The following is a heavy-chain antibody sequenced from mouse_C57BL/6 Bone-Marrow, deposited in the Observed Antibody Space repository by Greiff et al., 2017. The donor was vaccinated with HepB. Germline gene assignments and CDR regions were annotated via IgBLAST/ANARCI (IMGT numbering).Heavy chain of an antibody. CDR2: IYPRSGNT. D-gene: IGHD1-1*01. CDR1: GYTFTSYG. CDR3: AFITTVVALDWYFDV. Sequence: VQLQQSGAELARPGASVKLSCKASGYTFTSYGISWVKQRTGQGLEWIGEIYPRSGNTYYNEKFKGKATLTADKSSSTAYMELRSLTSEDSAVYFCAFITTVVALDWYFDVWGTGTTVTVSS. J-gene: IGHJ1*03. V-gene: IGHV1-81*01.